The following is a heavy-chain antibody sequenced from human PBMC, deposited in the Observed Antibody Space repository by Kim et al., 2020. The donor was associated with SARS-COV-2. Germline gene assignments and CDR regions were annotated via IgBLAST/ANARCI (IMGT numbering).Heavy chain of an antibody. V-gene: IGHV4-4*07. CDR2: IFATGNT. J-gene: IGHJ4*02. CDR1: GSYLTDFY. D-gene: IGHD3-22*01. CDR3: ARVRGYDSSGHYLDN. Sequence: SETLSLTCTVSGSYLTDFYWSWIRQPAGKGLEWIGRIFATGNTNYNPSLKSRVSMSVDASKIRFSLHLNSVTAADTAVYYCARVRGYDSSGHYLDNWGPGTLVTVSS.